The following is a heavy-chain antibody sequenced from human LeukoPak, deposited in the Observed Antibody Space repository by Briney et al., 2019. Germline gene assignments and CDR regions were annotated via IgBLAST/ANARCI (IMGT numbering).Heavy chain of an antibody. Sequence: GGSLRLSCAASGFTFSSSAMSWVRQVPGKGLEWVSGISASGGSTSYADSVRGRFTISRDNSKNTLYLQMNSLRAEDTAVYYCAKRTAAEDFDYWGQGTLVTVSS. J-gene: IGHJ4*02. CDR1: GFTFSSSA. D-gene: IGHD2-2*01. CDR3: AKRTAAEDFDY. V-gene: IGHV3-23*01. CDR2: ISASGGST.